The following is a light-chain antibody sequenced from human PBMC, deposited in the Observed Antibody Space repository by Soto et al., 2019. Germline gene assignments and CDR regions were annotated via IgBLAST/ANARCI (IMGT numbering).Light chain of an antibody. V-gene: IGLV2-18*02. Sequence: QSALTQPDSVSGSPGQSITISCTGSSSDVGSYNRVSWYQQPPDTAPKLIINDVSNRPSGVSDRFSGSKSGNTASLTISGLQAEDEADYYCNSFTTSTTYVFGTGTKLTVL. CDR1: SSDVGSYNR. CDR2: DVS. CDR3: NSFTTSTTYV. J-gene: IGLJ1*01.